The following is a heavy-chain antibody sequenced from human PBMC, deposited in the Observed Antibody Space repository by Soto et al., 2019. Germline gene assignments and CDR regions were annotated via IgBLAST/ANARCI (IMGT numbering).Heavy chain of an antibody. CDR2: IIPIFGTA. D-gene: IGHD2-2*02. CDR3: AREKGTDIVVVPAAIVYGMDV. J-gene: IGHJ6*02. V-gene: IGHV1-69*01. CDR1: GGTFSSYA. Sequence: QVQLVQSGAEVKKPGSSVKVSCKASGGTFSSYAISWVRQAPGQGLEWMGGIIPIFGTANYAQKFQGRVTITADESTSTAYMELSSLRSEDTAVYYCAREKGTDIVVVPAAIVYGMDVWGQVTTVTVSS.